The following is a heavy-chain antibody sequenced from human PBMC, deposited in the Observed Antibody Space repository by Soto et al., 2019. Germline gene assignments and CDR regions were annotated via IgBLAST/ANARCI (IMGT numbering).Heavy chain of an antibody. CDR3: AAVSVGFGVGYGMDV. Sequence: QMQLVQSGPEVEKPGTSVKVSCKASGFTFTSSAVQWVRQARGQRLEWIGWIVVGSGNTNYAQKFQERVTITRDMSTSTAYMELSSLRSEDTAVYYCAAVSVGFGVGYGMDVWGQGTTVTVSS. J-gene: IGHJ6*02. CDR2: IVVGSGNT. V-gene: IGHV1-58*01. CDR1: GFTFTSSA. D-gene: IGHD3-3*01.